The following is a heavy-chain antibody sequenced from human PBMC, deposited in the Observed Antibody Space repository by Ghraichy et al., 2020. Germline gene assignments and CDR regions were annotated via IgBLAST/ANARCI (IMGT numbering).Heavy chain of an antibody. V-gene: IGHV3-64*04. CDR2: ISSDGGGT. CDR3: ARGSKVVRFYYYDGMDV. J-gene: IGHJ6*02. CDR1: GFTFSRYT. D-gene: IGHD4-23*01. Sequence: GGSLRLSCSASGFTFSRYTMHWVRQAPGKGLEYVSGISSDGGGTNYADSVKGRFTISRDNAQNSLFLQMKSLRDEDSAVYYCARGSKVVRFYYYDGMDVWGQGTTVTVSS.